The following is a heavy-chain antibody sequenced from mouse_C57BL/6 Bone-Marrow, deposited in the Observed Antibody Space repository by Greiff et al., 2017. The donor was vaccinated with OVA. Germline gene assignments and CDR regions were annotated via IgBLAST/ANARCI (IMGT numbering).Heavy chain of an antibody. J-gene: IGHJ3*01. D-gene: IGHD3-2*01. CDR2: ISDGGSYT. Sequence: EVKLMESGGGLVKPGGSLKLSCAASGFTFSSYAMSWVRQTPEKRLEWVATISDGGSYTYYPDNVKGRFTISRDNAKNNLYLQMSHLKSEDTAMYYCARAGQLSLFAYWGQGTLVTVSA. CDR3: ARAGQLSLFAY. V-gene: IGHV5-4*03. CDR1: GFTFSSYA.